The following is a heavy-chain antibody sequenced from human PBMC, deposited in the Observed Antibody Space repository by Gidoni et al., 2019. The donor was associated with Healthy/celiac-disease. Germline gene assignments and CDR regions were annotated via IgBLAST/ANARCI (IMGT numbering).Heavy chain of an antibody. CDR3: ARVNDCGGDCALDY. J-gene: IGHJ4*02. CDR2: MNPNSGNT. V-gene: IGHV1-8*01. D-gene: IGHD2-21*02. Sequence: QVQLVQSGAEVKKPGASVKVSCKASGYTFTSYDINWVRQATGQGLEWMGWMNPNSGNTGYAQKCQGRVTMTRNTSISTAYMELSSLRSEDTAVYYCARVNDCGGDCALDYWGQGTLVTVSS. CDR1: GYTFTSYD.